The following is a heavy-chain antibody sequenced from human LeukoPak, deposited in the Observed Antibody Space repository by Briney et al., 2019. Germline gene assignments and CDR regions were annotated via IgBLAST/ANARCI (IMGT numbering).Heavy chain of an antibody. V-gene: IGHV3-7*01. CDR1: GFTFAGYW. Sequence: GGSLRLSCAASGFTFAGYWISWVRQAPGKGLEWVANIKQDASEEYYVDSVKGRFTISRDNAKNSLYLQMNSLRAEDTAVYYCVRDRGRASVNYWGQGTLVTVSS. D-gene: IGHD1-26*01. CDR2: IKQDASEE. J-gene: IGHJ4*02. CDR3: VRDRGRASVNY.